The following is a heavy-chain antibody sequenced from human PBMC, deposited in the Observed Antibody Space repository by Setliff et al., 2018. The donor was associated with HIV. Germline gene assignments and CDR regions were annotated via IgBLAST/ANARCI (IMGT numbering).Heavy chain of an antibody. V-gene: IGHV4-61*09. D-gene: IGHD6-6*01. CDR1: GGSISSGGHY. CDR3: ARVSYTGSSYIDY. Sequence: PSETLSLTCTVSGGSISSGGHYWNWIRQPAGRGLEWIGHVYTSGSASYNPPLKSRVTISIDTSKNQFSLQLSSVTAADTAVYYCARVSYTGSSYIDYWGQGTLVTVPS. J-gene: IGHJ4*02. CDR2: VYTSGSA.